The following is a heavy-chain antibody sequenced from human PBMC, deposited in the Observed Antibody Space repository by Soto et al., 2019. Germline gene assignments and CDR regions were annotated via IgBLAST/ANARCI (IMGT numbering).Heavy chain of an antibody. CDR2: ISYDGSNK. V-gene: IGHV3-30*18. D-gene: IGHD5-12*01. CDR1: GFTFRSYG. J-gene: IGHJ4*02. CDR3: EKDREMATIRD. Sequence: QVQLVESGGGLVQPGGSLRLSCAASGFTFRSYGMHLVRQAPGKGLEWVAVISYDGSNKYYADSVKGRFTISRDNSKNTLYLQMNSLRAEDTAVYYCEKDREMATIRDWGQGTLVTVSS.